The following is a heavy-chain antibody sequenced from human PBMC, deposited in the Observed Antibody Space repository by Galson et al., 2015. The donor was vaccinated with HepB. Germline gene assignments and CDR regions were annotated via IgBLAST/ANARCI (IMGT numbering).Heavy chain of an antibody. CDR1: GLRFSSYS. CDR2: INQDGTDR. J-gene: IGHJ4*02. CDR3: AKINYYDSSGDY. V-gene: IGHV3-7*03. Sequence: SLRLSCAVSGLRFSSYSMYWVRQAPGKRLEWVANINQDGTDRYYVDSVKGRFTISRDNARTSVYLQMNSLRAQDTAVYYCAKINYYDSSGDYWGQGTLVTVSS. D-gene: IGHD3-22*01.